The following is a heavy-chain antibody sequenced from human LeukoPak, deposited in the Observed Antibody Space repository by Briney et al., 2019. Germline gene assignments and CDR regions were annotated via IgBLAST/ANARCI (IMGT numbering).Heavy chain of an antibody. Sequence: PSETLYLTCTVSGGTINTGGHYWGWIRQPPGKGLEWIGSVYYSGSTYYNPSLKSRVTLSVDTAKNQVSLHLSSVTAADTALYYCARVGCSGTSCYGGFYYFDYWGQGALVTVSS. CDR3: ARVGCSGTSCYGGFYYFDY. CDR2: VYYSGST. V-gene: IGHV4-39*07. D-gene: IGHD2-2*01. J-gene: IGHJ4*02. CDR1: GGTINTGGHY.